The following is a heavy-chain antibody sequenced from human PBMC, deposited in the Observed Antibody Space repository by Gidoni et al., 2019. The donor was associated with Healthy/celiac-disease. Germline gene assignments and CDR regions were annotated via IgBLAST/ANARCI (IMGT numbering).Heavy chain of an antibody. D-gene: IGHD5-12*01. J-gene: IGHJ5*02. Sequence: EVQLLESGGGLVQPGGSLRLSCAASGFPFSSYAMSWVRQAPGKGLEWVSAIRGSGGSTYYADSVKGRFTISRDKSKNTLYLQMNSLRAEDTAVYYCAKHLGSGYDLTGANWFDPWGQGTLVTVSS. CDR3: AKHLGSGYDLTGANWFDP. V-gene: IGHV3-23*01. CDR2: IRGSGGST. CDR1: GFPFSSYA.